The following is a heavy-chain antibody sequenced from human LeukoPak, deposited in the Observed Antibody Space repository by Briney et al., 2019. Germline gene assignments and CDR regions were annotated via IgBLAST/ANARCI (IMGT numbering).Heavy chain of an antibody. CDR1: GFTFSSYG. V-gene: IGHV3-30*03. D-gene: IGHD3-10*01. J-gene: IGHJ4*02. CDR2: ISYDGSNK. CDR3: ATYGSGSYYRKAFDY. Sequence: GGSLRLSCAASGFTFSSYGMHWVRQAPGKGLEWVAVISYDGSNKYYADSVKGRFTISRDNSKNTLYLQMNCLRAEDTAVYYCATYGSGSYYRKAFDYWGQGTLVTVSS.